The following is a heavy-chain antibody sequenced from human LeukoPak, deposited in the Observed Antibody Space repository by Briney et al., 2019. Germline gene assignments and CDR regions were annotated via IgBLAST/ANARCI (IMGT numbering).Heavy chain of an antibody. CDR1: GFTFSSYE. V-gene: IGHV3-21*01. Sequence: GGSLRLSCAASGFTFSSYEMNWVRQAPGKGLEWVSSISSSSSYIYYADSVKGRFTISRDNAKNSLCLQMNSLRAEDTAVYYCARVPQTTRGYSYGYMGYYFDYWGQGTLVTVSS. CDR2: ISSSSSYI. J-gene: IGHJ4*02. D-gene: IGHD5-18*01. CDR3: ARVPQTTRGYSYGYMGYYFDY.